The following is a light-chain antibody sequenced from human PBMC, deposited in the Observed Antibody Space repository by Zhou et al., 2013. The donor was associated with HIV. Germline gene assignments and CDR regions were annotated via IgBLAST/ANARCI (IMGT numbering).Light chain of an antibody. Sequence: QSALTQPASVSGSPGQSIAISCTGTSSDVGSYNRVSWYQQSPGTGPKLMIYEVSNRPSGVPDRFSGSKSGNTASLTISGLQAEDEADYYCSLIFKQQPTLYVFGTGTKVHRP. CDR1: SSDVGSYNR. J-gene: IGLJ1*01. V-gene: IGLV2-18*02. CDR3: SLIFKQQPTLYV. CDR2: EVS.